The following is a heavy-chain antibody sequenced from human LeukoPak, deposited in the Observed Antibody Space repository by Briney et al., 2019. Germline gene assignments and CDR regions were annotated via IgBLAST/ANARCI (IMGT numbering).Heavy chain of an antibody. CDR1: GFNFASNW. D-gene: IGHD7-27*01. CDR2: INSGGSGT. J-gene: IGHJ4*02. CDR3: GSLGPLTEY. V-gene: IGHV3-74*01. Sequence: GGSLRLSCAASGFNFASNWMHWVRQTPGKGLMWVSRINSGGSGTSYADSVEGRFTISRDNAKNTLYLQMNSLRVEDTAVYCAGSLGPLTEYWGQGTLVTVSS.